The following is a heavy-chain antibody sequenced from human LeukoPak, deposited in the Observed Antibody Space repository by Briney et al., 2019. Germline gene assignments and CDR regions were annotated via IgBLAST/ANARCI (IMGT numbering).Heavy chain of an antibody. J-gene: IGHJ4*02. D-gene: IGHD6-19*01. CDR3: ARVGGGSGSAFDY. CDR1: GASISSSNW. Sequence: SGTLSLTCAVSGASISSSNWWSWVRQPPGKGLEWIGEIYHGGSTNYNPSLKSRVTISVDKSRNQFSLKLSSVTAADTAVYYCARVGGGSGSAFDYWGQGTLVTVSS. CDR2: IYHGGST. V-gene: IGHV4-4*02.